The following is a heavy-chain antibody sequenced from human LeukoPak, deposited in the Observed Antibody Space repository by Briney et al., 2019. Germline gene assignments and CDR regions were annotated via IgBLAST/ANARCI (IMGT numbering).Heavy chain of an antibody. D-gene: IGHD3-9*01. V-gene: IGHV1-46*01. CDR1: RYTFTSYY. Sequence: ASVKVSCKASRYTFTSYYMHWVRQAPGQGLEWMGIVNPSGGSTSYAQKFQGRVTMTRDTSTSTVYMELSSLRSEDTAVYYCARVDDTFYFDYWGQGTLVTVSS. CDR2: VNPSGGST. J-gene: IGHJ4*02. CDR3: ARVDDTFYFDY.